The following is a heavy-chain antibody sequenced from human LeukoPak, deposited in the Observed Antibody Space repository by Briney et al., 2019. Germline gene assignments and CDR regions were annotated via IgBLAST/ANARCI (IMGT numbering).Heavy chain of an antibody. CDR1: GFTFSSYS. V-gene: IGHV3-23*01. Sequence: SXGSLXLXCAASGFTFSSYSMNWVRQAPGKGLEWVSSISHTGGSPYYADSVKGRFTVSRDNSKNTLYMQMNSLTVEDTAIYYXXXXXXXXXXXXXGXXYPYYYYYMDVWGTGTTVTISS. CDR3: XXXXXXXXXXXXGXXYPYYYYYMDV. J-gene: IGHJ6*03. D-gene: IGHD2-15*01. CDR2: ISHTGGSP.